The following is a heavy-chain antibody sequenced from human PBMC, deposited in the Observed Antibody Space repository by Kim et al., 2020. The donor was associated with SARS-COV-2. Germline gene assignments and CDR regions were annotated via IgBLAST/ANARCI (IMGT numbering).Heavy chain of an antibody. J-gene: IGHJ4*02. CDR2: ISSNGGST. CDR1: GFTFSSYA. Sequence: GGSLRLSCSASGFTFSSYAMHWVRQAPGKGLEYVSAISSNGGSTYYADSVKGRFTISRDNSKNTLYLQMSSLRAEDTAVYYCVKVWYYGSGSYYQKYDGEAEIDYWGQGTLVTVSS. CDR3: VKVWYYGSGSYYQKYDGEAEIDY. V-gene: IGHV3-64D*06. D-gene: IGHD3-10*01.